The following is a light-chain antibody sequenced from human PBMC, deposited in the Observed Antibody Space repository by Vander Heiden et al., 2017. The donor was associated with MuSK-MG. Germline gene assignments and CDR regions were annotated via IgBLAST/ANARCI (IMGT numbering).Light chain of an antibody. CDR2: AAS. Sequence: DIQTTQSPSSLSASVGDRVTIPCRASQSISSYVNWYQQKPGKAPKLLIYAASSLHSGVPSRFSGSGSGADFPLTISSLKPEDVATDYGQRSYGKLVNVGQGTRLEI. CDR1: QSISSY. V-gene: IGKV1-39*01. J-gene: IGKJ5*01. CDR3: QRSYGKLVN.